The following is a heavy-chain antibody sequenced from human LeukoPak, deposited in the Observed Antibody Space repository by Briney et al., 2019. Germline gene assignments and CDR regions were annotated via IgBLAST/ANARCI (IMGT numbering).Heavy chain of an antibody. Sequence: GGSLRLSCAASGFTFSSYDMHWVRQATGKGLEWVSAIGTAGDTYYPGSVKGRFTISRENAKNSSYLQMNSLRAGDTAVYYCARAVTGTTYFDYWGQGTLVTVSS. CDR2: IGTAGDT. CDR1: GFTFSSYD. CDR3: ARAVTGTTYFDY. D-gene: IGHD1-7*01. V-gene: IGHV3-13*01. J-gene: IGHJ4*02.